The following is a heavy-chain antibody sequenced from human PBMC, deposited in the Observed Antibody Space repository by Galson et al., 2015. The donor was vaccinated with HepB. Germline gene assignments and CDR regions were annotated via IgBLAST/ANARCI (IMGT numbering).Heavy chain of an antibody. CDR1: GGAFSIYA. Sequence: SVKVSCKASGGAFSIYAISWVRHAPGQGLEWVGGIIPIFNRTSYAQNFQGRVTITADESTTTAFMELSSLTSDDTAVYYCARDTQGMIVGDYYHYGMDVWGQGTTVTVSS. D-gene: IGHD3-22*01. J-gene: IGHJ6*02. CDR2: IIPIFNRT. V-gene: IGHV1-69*01. CDR3: ARDTQGMIVGDYYHYGMDV.